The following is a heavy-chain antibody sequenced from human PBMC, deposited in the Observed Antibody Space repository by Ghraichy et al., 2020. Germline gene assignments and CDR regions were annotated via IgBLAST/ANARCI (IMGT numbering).Heavy chain of an antibody. D-gene: IGHD2-2*01. CDR1: GFTFSSYS. J-gene: IGHJ6*02. V-gene: IGHV3-48*02. CDR3: ARDRYCSSTSCSYGMDV. CDR2: ISSSSSTI. Sequence: VSGFTFSSYSMNWVRQAPGKGLEWVSYISSSSSTIYYADSVKGRFTISRDNAKNSLYLQMNSLRDEDTAVYYCARDRYCSSTSCSYGMDVWGQGTTVTVSS.